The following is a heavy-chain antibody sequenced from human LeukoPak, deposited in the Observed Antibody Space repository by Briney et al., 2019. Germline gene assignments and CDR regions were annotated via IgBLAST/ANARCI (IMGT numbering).Heavy chain of an antibody. J-gene: IGHJ3*02. CDR1: GFTFSSYA. CDR2: ISYDGSNK. D-gene: IGHD5-24*01. V-gene: IGHV3-30*04. Sequence: GGSLRLSCAASGFTFSSYAMHWVRQAPGKGLEWVAVISYDGSNKYYADSVKGRFTISRDNSKNTLYLQMNSLRAEDTAVYYCAREPRPQRCLEFSKGGAFDIWGQGTMVTVSS. CDR3: AREPRPQRCLEFSKGGAFDI.